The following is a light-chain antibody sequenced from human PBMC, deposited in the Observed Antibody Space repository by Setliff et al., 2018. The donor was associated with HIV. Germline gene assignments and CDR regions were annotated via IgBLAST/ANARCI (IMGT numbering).Light chain of an antibody. Sequence: QSALTQPASVSGSPGQSITISCTGTSSDVGGYNYVSWYQQHPGKAPKLMIYDVSNRPSGVSNRFSGSKSGNTAPLTISGLQAEDEADYYCSSYTSSITSVFGTGTKVTVL. V-gene: IGLV2-14*03. CDR1: SSDVGGYNY. CDR3: SSYTSSITSV. J-gene: IGLJ1*01. CDR2: DVS.